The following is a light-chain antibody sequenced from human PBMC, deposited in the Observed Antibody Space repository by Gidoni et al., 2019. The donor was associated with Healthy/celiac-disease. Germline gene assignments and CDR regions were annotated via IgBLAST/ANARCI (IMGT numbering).Light chain of an antibody. CDR3: QQSYRTPRT. CDR2: AAS. CDR1: QSISSY. V-gene: IGKV1-39*01. J-gene: IGKJ1*01. Sequence: DIQMTQSPSSLSASVGDRVTITCRASQSISSYLNCYQQKPGKAPQLLIYAASSLQSGVPSWFSGSGSGTDFTLTISSLQPEDFATYYCQQSYRTPRTFGHGTKVEIK.